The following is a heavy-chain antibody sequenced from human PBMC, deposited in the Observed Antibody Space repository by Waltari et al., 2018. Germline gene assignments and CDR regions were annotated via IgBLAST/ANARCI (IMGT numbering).Heavy chain of an antibody. J-gene: IGHJ4*02. CDR1: GSPFNRHW. CDR2: IKPDASDK. CDR3: ARNKLRLDY. D-gene: IGHD3-10*01. V-gene: IGHV3-7*01. Sequence: EVQVVESGGGSVQRGGSLALSCSASGSPFNRHWMSWVRQAPGKGLEWVANIKPDASDKYYVDSVKGRFTISRDNAKNSLYLQMNSLRAEDTAIYYCARNKLRLDYWGPGTLVTVSS.